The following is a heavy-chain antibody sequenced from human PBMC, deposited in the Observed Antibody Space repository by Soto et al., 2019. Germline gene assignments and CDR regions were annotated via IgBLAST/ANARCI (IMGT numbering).Heavy chain of an antibody. Sequence: SETLSLTCTVSGGSISSSSYYWGWIRQPPGKGLEWIGSIYYSGSTYYNPSLKSRVTISVDTSKNQFSLKLSSVTAADTVVYYCARQGGTYYDFWSGHPDRYYYYGMDVWGQGTTVTVSS. J-gene: IGHJ6*02. CDR3: ARQGGTYYDFWSGHPDRYYYYGMDV. D-gene: IGHD3-3*01. V-gene: IGHV4-39*01. CDR2: IYYSGST. CDR1: GGSISSSSYY.